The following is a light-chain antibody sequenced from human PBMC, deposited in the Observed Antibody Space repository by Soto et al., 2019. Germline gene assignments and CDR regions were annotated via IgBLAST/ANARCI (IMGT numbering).Light chain of an antibody. Sequence: QSVLTQPPSASGTPGQRVTISCSRSSSNNGSNSVTWYQGLPGTAPRLLVSSDNQRPSGVPDRFSGSKSGASASQAISGLQSEDVADYYCAAWDDRLSGVLFGGGTKLTLL. CDR2: SDN. J-gene: IGLJ2*01. V-gene: IGLV1-44*01. CDR1: SSNNGSNS. CDR3: AAWDDRLSGVL.